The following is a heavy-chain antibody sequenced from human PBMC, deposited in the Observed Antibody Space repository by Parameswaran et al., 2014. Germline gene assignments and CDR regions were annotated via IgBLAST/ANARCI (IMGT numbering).Heavy chain of an antibody. CDR2: INHSGST. CDR3: ARVPPLRALMVYAMGYYYYGMDV. D-gene: IGHD2-8*01. Sequence: RWIRQPPGKGLEWIGEINHSGSTNYNPSLKSRVTISVDTSKNQFSLKLSSVTAADTAVYYCARVPPLRALMVYAMGYYYYGMDVWGQGTTVTVSS. J-gene: IGHJ6*02. V-gene: IGHV4-34*01.